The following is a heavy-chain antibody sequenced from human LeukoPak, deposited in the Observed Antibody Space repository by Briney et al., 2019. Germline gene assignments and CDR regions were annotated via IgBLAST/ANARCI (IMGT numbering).Heavy chain of an antibody. CDR2: ISSSSSYI. CDR3: ARVWRLGELSLPHAFDY. CDR1: GFTFSSYS. V-gene: IGHV3-21*01. D-gene: IGHD3-16*02. J-gene: IGHJ4*02. Sequence: PGGSLRLSCAASGFTFSSYSMNWVRQAPGKGLEWVASISSSSSYIYYADSVKGRFTISRDNAKNSLFLQMNSLRAEDTAVYYCARVWRLGELSLPHAFDYWGQGTLVTVSS.